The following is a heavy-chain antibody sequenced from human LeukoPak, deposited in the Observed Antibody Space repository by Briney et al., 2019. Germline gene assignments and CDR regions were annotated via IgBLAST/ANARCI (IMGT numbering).Heavy chain of an antibody. CDR1: VFTFSSYA. J-gene: IGHJ4*02. V-gene: IGHV3-23*01. D-gene: IGHD1-26*01. CDR3: AKDRSMGTYYTFDH. Sequence: GGSLRLSCAASVFTFSSYAMSWVREAPGKGLEWASAISGGGGSTYYADSVKGRFTNSRDKSKNSLYLQMSSLTAADTAVYYCAKDRSMGTYYTFDHWGQGTLVTVSS. CDR2: ISGGGGST.